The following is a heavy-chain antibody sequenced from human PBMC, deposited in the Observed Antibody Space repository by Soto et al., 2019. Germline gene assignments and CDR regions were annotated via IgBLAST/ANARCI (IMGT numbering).Heavy chain of an antibody. V-gene: IGHV4-61*01. Sequence: QVQLQESGPGLVKPSETLSLTCTVSGVSVSSGNYFWSWIRQPPGKGLEWIGYIYYDGSTNYNPSLKSRVTISIDTSKNQFSLKLNSVTAADTAVYYCARDIRGGSSSGHYYDGMDVWGQGTTVTVSS. CDR1: GVSVSSGNYF. D-gene: IGHD3-10*01. J-gene: IGHJ6*02. CDR2: IYYDGST. CDR3: ARDIRGGSSSGHYYDGMDV.